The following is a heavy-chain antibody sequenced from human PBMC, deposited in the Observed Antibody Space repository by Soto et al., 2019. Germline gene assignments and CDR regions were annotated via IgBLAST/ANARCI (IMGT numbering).Heavy chain of an antibody. Sequence: EVQLVKSGGGLVQPGGSLRLSCAASGFTFSTHSMNWVRQAPGKGLEWISYITSSDVTMYADSVKGRFTISRDNAKNSLYLQMNSLRAEDTAVYFCVGEVGFQLIYWGQGTLVTVSS. CDR1: GFTFSTHS. V-gene: IGHV3-48*01. CDR2: ITSSDVT. CDR3: VGEVGFQLIY. D-gene: IGHD2-2*01. J-gene: IGHJ4*02.